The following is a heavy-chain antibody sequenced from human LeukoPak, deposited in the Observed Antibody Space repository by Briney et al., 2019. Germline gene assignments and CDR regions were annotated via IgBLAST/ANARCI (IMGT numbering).Heavy chain of an antibody. D-gene: IGHD4-17*01. V-gene: IGHV3-23*01. Sequence: GGSLRLSCAASGFTFSSYAMSWVGQAPGKGLEWVSAISGSGGSTYYADSVKGRFTISRDNSKNTLYLQMNSLRAEDTAVYYCARGRTTVTTYYFDYWGQGTLVTVSS. CDR1: GFTFSSYA. CDR2: ISGSGGST. J-gene: IGHJ4*02. CDR3: ARGRTTVTTYYFDY.